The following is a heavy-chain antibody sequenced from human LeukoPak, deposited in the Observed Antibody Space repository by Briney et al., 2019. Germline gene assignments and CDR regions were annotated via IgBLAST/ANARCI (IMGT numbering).Heavy chain of an antibody. Sequence: PGRSLRLSCAASGFTFDDYAMHWVRQAPGKGLEWVSGISWNSGSIGYADSVKGRFTISRDNAKNSLYLQMNTLRAEHTALYYCVKDATTLVKYFDYWGQGTLVTVSS. D-gene: IGHD5-18*01. CDR3: VKDATTLVKYFDY. J-gene: IGHJ4*02. V-gene: IGHV3-9*01. CDR1: GFTFDDYA. CDR2: ISWNSGSI.